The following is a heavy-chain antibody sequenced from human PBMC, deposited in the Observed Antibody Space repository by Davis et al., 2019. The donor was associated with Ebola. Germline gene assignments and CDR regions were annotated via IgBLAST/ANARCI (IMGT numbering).Heavy chain of an antibody. J-gene: IGHJ4*02. Sequence: MPSETLSLTCTVSGGSISSYYWSWIRQPPGKGLEWIGYIYNSGSTNYNPSLKSRVTISVDTSKNQFSLKLSSVTAADTAVYYCARGPSTRQQQLGTRDYWGQGTLVTVSS. CDR3: ARGPSTRQQQLGTRDY. CDR1: GGSISSYY. CDR2: IYNSGST. D-gene: IGHD6-13*01. V-gene: IGHV4-59*01.